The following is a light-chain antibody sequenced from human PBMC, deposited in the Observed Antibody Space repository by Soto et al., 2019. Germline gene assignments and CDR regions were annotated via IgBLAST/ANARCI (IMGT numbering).Light chain of an antibody. Sequence: QSVLTQPPSASGTPGQRVTISCSGSSSNIGRNTVNWYQQFPGTAPKLLIYTNNQRPSGVPGRFSGSKSGTSASLAISGLQSEDEAEYYCAAWDDSLNGYVFGAGTQLTVL. CDR1: SSNIGRNT. CDR3: AAWDDSLNGYV. J-gene: IGLJ1*01. V-gene: IGLV1-44*01. CDR2: TNN.